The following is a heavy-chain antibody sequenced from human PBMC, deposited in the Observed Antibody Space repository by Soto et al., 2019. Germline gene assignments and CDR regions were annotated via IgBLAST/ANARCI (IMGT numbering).Heavy chain of an antibody. CDR3: VREYWHRFDH. CDR1: GFMFSAYW. J-gene: IGHJ4*02. D-gene: IGHD2-15*01. CDR2: ISGGASDK. Sequence: EVQLVESGGGLVQPGGSLRLSCEASGFMFSAYWMSWVRQEPRKGLEWVATISGGASDKFYVDSVKGRVTISRDVAKNSLYLQMNSLRDEETAVYYCVREYWHRFDHWGQGTLVTVSS. V-gene: IGHV3-7*01.